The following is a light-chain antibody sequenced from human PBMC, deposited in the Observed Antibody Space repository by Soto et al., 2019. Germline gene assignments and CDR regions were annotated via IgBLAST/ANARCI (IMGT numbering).Light chain of an antibody. CDR3: QQYDTYST. V-gene: IGKV1-5*01. Sequence: IQMTQSPSTLSASVGDTVTITCRASQTISVSLAWYRQKPGKAPNLLIYDASTLQEGVPSRFSGSGSGTEFTLTVTRLQPYDFATYFCQQYDTYSTFGHGTKVDVK. J-gene: IGKJ1*01. CDR2: DAS. CDR1: QTISVS.